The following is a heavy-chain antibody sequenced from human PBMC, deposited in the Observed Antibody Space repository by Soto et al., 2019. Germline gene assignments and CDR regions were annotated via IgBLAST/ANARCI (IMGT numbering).Heavy chain of an antibody. Sequence: GGSLRLSCAASGFTFSSYGMHWVRQAPGKGLEWVAVISYDGSNKYYADSVKGRFTISRDNSKNTLYLQMNSLRAEDTAVYYCAKEFLELSTVVYYDYSDGMDVWGRGTTVNVSS. J-gene: IGHJ6*02. CDR2: ISYDGSNK. D-gene: IGHD3-3*01. V-gene: IGHV3-30*18. CDR1: GFTFSSYG. CDR3: AKEFLELSTVVYYDYSDGMDV.